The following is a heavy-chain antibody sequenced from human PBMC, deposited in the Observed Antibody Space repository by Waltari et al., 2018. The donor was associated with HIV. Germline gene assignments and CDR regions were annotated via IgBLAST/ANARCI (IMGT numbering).Heavy chain of an antibody. CDR3: AKGDSTGSSGYDPCDP. CDR2: ISTGGGSK. J-gene: IGHJ5*02. Sequence: EVQLVESGGGLVQPGGSLRLSCAASGFPFSSYAMRWVRQAPGNGVGWVSVISTGGGSKYDSGSVKGRFTISRDNSKNTLYLQMKSLRAEDTAVYYCAKGDSTGSSGYDPCDPWGQGTLVTVSS. CDR1: GFPFSSYA. V-gene: IGHV3-23*04. D-gene: IGHD3-22*01.